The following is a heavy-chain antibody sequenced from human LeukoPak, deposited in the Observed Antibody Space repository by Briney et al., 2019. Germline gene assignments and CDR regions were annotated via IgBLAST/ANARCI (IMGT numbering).Heavy chain of an antibody. J-gene: IGHJ4*02. CDR1: GGSFSGYY. Sequence: SETLSLTCAVYGGSFSGYYWSWIRQPPGKGLEWIGEINHSGSTNYNPSLKSRVTISVDTSKNQFSLKLSSVTAADTAVYYCARSYYYDGSGYFHYWGQGTLVTVSS. D-gene: IGHD3-22*01. V-gene: IGHV4-34*01. CDR3: ARSYYYDGSGYFHY. CDR2: INHSGST.